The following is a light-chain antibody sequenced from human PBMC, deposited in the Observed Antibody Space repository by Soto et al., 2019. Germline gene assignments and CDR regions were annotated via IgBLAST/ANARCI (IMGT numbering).Light chain of an antibody. J-gene: IGKJ1*01. CDR2: GAS. CDR3: QQYGSSPWT. Sequence: EIVLTQSPGTLSLSPGERATLSCRASQSVSSSYLAWYQQKPGQAPRLLIYGASSRATVIPDRFSGSGSGTDFTLTISRVAHEDFAVYYCQQYGSSPWTFGQGTKVEIK. V-gene: IGKV3-20*01. CDR1: QSVSSSY.